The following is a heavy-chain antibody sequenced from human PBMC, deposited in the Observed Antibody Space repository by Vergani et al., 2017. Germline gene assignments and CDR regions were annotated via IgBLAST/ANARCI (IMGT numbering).Heavy chain of an antibody. Sequence: QVQLVESGGGVVQPGRSLRLSCAASGFTFSDYAMHWVRQAPGKGLEWVAVISYDGSNKYYAESVKGRFTISRENSKDTLYLQMNSLGAEDTAVYYCARDRRSPYDSSALDAFDIWGQGTMVTVSS. CDR3: ARDRRSPYDSSALDAFDI. V-gene: IGHV3-30-3*01. CDR2: ISYDGSNK. CDR1: GFTFSDYA. J-gene: IGHJ3*02. D-gene: IGHD3-22*01.